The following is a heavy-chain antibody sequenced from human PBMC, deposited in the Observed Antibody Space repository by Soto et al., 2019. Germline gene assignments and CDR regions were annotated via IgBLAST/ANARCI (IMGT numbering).Heavy chain of an antibody. J-gene: IGHJ6*02. D-gene: IGHD4-4*01. V-gene: IGHV1-8*01. Sequence: ASVKVSCKASGYTFTSYDINWVRQATGQGLEWMGWMNPNSGNTGYAQKFQGRVTMTRNTSISTAYMELSSLRSEDTAVYYCARAVMTTVLWGEYYGMDVWGQGTKVTVSS. CDR1: GYTFTSYD. CDR3: ARAVMTTVLWGEYYGMDV. CDR2: MNPNSGNT.